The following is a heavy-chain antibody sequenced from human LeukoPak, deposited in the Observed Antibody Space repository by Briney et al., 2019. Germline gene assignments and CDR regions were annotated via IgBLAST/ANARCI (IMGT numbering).Heavy chain of an antibody. CDR3: ARGRDGYMGYFDY. Sequence: SVKVSCKASGGTFSSYAISWVRQAPGQGLEWMGGIIPIFGTAYYAQKFQGRVTITTDESTSTAYMELSSLRSEDTAVYYCARGRDGYMGYFDYWGQGTLVTVSS. D-gene: IGHD5-24*01. J-gene: IGHJ4*02. CDR1: GGTFSSYA. CDR2: IIPIFGTA. V-gene: IGHV1-69*05.